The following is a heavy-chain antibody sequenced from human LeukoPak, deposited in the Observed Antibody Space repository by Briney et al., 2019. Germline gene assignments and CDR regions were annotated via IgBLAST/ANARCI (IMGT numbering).Heavy chain of an antibody. CDR3: ARVASGGDYVYGDAFDI. J-gene: IGHJ3*02. CDR2: ISPTGSTT. Sequence: GGSLRLSCTASGFSFSGHWMHWARQLPGKGLVWVSRISPTGSTTSYADSVKGRFTVSRDNAKNTLYLQMNSLRAEDTAVYYCARVASGGDYVYGDAFDIWGQGTMVTVSS. V-gene: IGHV3-74*01. CDR1: GFSFSGHW. D-gene: IGHD4-17*01.